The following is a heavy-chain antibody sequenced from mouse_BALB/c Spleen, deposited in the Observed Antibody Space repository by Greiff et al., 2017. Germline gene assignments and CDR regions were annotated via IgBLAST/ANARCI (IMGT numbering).Heavy chain of an antibody. CDR2: IYPGDGDT. D-gene: IGHD1-2*01. Sequence: LQESGAELVRPGSSVKISCKASGYAFSSYWMNWVKQRPGQGLEWIGQIYPGDGDTNYNGKFKGKATLTADKSSSTAYMQLSSLTSEDSAVYFCANYYGPYWYFDVWGAGTTVTVSS. J-gene: IGHJ1*01. CDR1: GYAFSSYW. CDR3: ANYYGPYWYFDV. V-gene: IGHV1-80*01.